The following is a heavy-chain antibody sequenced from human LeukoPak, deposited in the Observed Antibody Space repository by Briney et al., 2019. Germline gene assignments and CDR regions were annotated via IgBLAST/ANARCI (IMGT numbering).Heavy chain of an antibody. CDR3: ARDGYYDSSGYYPTHPRYYYYMDV. CDR1: GGTFSSYA. V-gene: IGHV1-69*05. D-gene: IGHD3-22*01. J-gene: IGHJ6*03. Sequence: ASVKVSCKASGGTFSSYAISWVRQAPGQGLEWMGGIIPIFGTANYAQKFQGRVTITTDESTSTAYMELSSLRSEDTAVYYCARDGYYDSSGYYPTHPRYYYYMDVWGKGTTVTVSS. CDR2: IIPIFGTA.